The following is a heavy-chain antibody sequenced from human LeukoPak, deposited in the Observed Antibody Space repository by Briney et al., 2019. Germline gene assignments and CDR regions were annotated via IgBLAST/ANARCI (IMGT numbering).Heavy chain of an antibody. J-gene: IGHJ6*03. Sequence: SETLSLTCTVSGGSISSSSYYWAWIRQPPGKGLEWIGSIHYSGSTYYNPSLQSRVTISIDTSKNQFSLKLRFVTAADTAVYYCARVRCSGGSWPYYYYYYYMDVWGKGTTVTVSS. CDR2: IHYSGST. D-gene: IGHD2-15*01. CDR1: GGSISSSSYY. V-gene: IGHV4-39*07. CDR3: ARVRCSGGSWPYYYYYYYMDV.